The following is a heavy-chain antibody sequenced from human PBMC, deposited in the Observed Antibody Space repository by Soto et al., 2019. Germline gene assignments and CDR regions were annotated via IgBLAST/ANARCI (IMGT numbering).Heavy chain of an antibody. J-gene: IGHJ4*02. CDR3: AKDPYGSGSYYKVFGY. D-gene: IGHD3-10*01. Sequence: PXESLKLSVAASGFTFSSYAMSWVRQAAGKGLEWVSAISGSGGSTYYADSVKGRFTISRDNSKNTLYLQMNSLRAEDTAVYYCAKDPYGSGSYYKVFGYWGQGTLVTVSS. CDR1: GFTFSSYA. CDR2: ISGSGGST. V-gene: IGHV3-23*01.